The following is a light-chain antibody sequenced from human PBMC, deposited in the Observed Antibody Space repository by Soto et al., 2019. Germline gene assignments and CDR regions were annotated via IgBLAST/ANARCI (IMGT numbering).Light chain of an antibody. J-gene: IGKJ1*01. V-gene: IGKV3-20*01. CDR2: GAS. CDR3: QQYGSSGT. Sequence: EIVLTQSPFALSRSPGERSTLSFIASQSVSNNYLAWYQQKPGQAPRLLIYGASNRATGIPDRFSGSGSGTDFTLTISRLEPEDFAVYYCQQYGSSGTFGQGTKVDIK. CDR1: QSVSNNY.